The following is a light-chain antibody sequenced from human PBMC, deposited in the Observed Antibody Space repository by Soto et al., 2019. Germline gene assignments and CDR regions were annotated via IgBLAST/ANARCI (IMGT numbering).Light chain of an antibody. CDR1: RDVGSD. Sequence: QMTHSPSSLSASLGEKIIITCRASRDVGSDVSWYQQKPGQAPKLLIYAASNLYTGVPSRFSGSRSGTEFTLTISSLQPDDYATYYCQKYSSYSRKFGQGTKVDIK. J-gene: IGKJ1*01. CDR3: QKYSSYSRK. CDR2: AAS. V-gene: IGKV1-17*01.